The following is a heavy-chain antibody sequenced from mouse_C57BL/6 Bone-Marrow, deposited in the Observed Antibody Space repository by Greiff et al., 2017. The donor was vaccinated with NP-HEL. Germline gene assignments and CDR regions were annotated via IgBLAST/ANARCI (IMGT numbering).Heavy chain of an antibody. D-gene: IGHD2-4*01. V-gene: IGHV1-81*01. CDR1: GYTFTSYG. J-gene: IGHJ3*01. CDR3: ARNDYGKGAY. CDR2: IYPRSGNT. Sequence: VKLMESGAELARPGASVKLSCKASGYTFTSYGISWVKQRTGQGLEWIGEIYPRSGNTYYNEKFKGKATLTADKSSSTAYMELRSLTSEDSAVYFCARNDYGKGAYWGQGTLVTVSA.